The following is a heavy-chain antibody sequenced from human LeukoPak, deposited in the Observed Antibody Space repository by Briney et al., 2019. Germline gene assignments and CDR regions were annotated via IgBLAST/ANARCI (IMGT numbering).Heavy chain of an antibody. CDR1: GDSISNYY. V-gene: IGHV4-4*07. Sequence: PSETLSLTCTVSGDSISNYYWNWIRQPAGKGLEWIGRIDTSGSTNYNPSFQSRVTISVDTSKNQFSLKLTSVTAADTAVYYCAILGYGFDYWGQGTLVTVSS. J-gene: IGHJ4*02. CDR2: IDTSGST. D-gene: IGHD5-12*01. CDR3: AILGYGFDY.